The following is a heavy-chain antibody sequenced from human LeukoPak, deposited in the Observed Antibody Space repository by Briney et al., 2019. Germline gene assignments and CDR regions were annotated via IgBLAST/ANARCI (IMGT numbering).Heavy chain of an antibody. CDR2: IKQDGSEK. CDR3: ARGLT. Sequence: GGSLRPSCEASGFTFTSYGMSWVRQAPGKGLEWVANIKQDGSEKYYVDSVKGRFTISRDNAKNSLYLQMNSLRAEDTAVYYCARGLTWGQGTLVTVSS. CDR1: GFTFTSYG. J-gene: IGHJ5*02. V-gene: IGHV3-7*01.